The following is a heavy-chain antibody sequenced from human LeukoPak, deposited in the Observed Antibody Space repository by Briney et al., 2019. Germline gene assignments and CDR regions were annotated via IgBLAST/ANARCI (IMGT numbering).Heavy chain of an antibody. V-gene: IGHV1-18*04. J-gene: IGHJ4*02. CDR1: GYTFTSYY. CDR3: ARGPYYYCDY. CDR2: ISAYNGNA. Sequence: ASVKVSCKASGYTFTSYYMHWVRQAPGQGLEWMGWISAYNGNANYAQKLQGRVTMTTDTSTSTAYMELRSLRSDDTAVYYCARGPYYYCDYWGQGTLVTVSS. D-gene: IGHD3-10*01.